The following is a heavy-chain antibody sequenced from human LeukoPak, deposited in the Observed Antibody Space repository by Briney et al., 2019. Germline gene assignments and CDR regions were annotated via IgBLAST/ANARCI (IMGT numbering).Heavy chain of an antibody. Sequence: PRGPLRLSCAASGFTVSSNYMSWVRQAPGKGLEWVSVTYSGGSTYYADSVKCRFTISTDNSKNPLYNQMNSVRAEEKAVYYCARVYGGVSYYVDYWGQGTLVTVS. CDR2: TYSGGST. CDR3: ARVYGGVSYYVDY. CDR1: GFTVSSNY. D-gene: IGHD3-10*01. J-gene: IGHJ4*02. V-gene: IGHV3-66*01.